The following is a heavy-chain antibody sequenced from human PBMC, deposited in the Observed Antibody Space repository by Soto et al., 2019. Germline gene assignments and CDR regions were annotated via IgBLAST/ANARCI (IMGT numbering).Heavy chain of an antibody. D-gene: IGHD2-2*01. CDR2: IRAYNGNT. V-gene: IGHV1-18*01. Sequence: GASVKVSCKASGYTFTSYGISWVRQAPGQGLEWMGWIRAYNGNTNYAQKLQGRVTMTTDTSTSTAYMELRSLRSDDTAVYYCARGYCSSTSCYQGDWFDPWGQGTLVTVSS. CDR1: GYTFTSYG. J-gene: IGHJ5*02. CDR3: ARGYCSSTSCYQGDWFDP.